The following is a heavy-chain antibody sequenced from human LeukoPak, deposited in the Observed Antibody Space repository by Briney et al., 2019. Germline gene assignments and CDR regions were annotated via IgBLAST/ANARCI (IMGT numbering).Heavy chain of an antibody. Sequence: SVKVSCKASGGTFSSYAISWVRQAPGQGLEWVGGISPIFGTANYAQEFQGRVTITADESTSTAYMELSILGSEDTAVFYWARLKALRLDDIYYWGQGALVTVSS. CDR3: ARLKALRLDDIYY. J-gene: IGHJ4*02. D-gene: IGHD3-9*01. CDR2: ISPIFGTA. V-gene: IGHV1-69*13. CDR1: GGTFSSYA.